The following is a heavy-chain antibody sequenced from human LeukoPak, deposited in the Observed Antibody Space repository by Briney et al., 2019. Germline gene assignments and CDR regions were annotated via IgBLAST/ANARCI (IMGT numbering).Heavy chain of an antibody. CDR1: GFTFTSND. V-gene: IGHV3-21*01. CDR2: ISGSGDGT. CDR3: ATNSGYFDY. D-gene: IGHD3-10*01. Sequence: GGSLRLSCVASGFTFTSNDMSWVRQAPGKGLEWVSTISGSGDGTYYADSVKGRFTISKDNAKNSLYLQMNSLRAEDTAVYYCATNSGYFDYWGQGTLVTVSS. J-gene: IGHJ4*02.